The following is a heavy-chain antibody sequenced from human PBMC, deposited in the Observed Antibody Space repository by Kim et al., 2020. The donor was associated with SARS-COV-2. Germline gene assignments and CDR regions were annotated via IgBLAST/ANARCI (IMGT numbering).Heavy chain of an antibody. CDR1: GGSISSSSYY. CDR2: IYDSGST. D-gene: IGHD2-21*02. Sequence: SETLSLTCTVSGGSISSSSYYWGWIRQPPGKGLEWIGRIYDSGSTYYNPSLKSRFTISVDTSKNQFSLKPSSVTAADTAVYYCARQLGGVVTACWFVPWGQGTLVTVSS. V-gene: IGHV4-39*01. CDR3: ARQLGGVVTACWFVP. J-gene: IGHJ5*02.